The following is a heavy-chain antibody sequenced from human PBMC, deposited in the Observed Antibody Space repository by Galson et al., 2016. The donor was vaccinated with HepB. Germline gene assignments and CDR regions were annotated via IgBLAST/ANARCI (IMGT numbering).Heavy chain of an antibody. J-gene: IGHJ3*02. CDR3: ARARDSYCHAFDI. CDR2: ISVSSSYI. D-gene: IGHD2-21*01. CDR1: GFTFNKHY. V-gene: IGHV3-21*01. Sequence: SLRLSCAASGFTFNKHYMNWVRQAPGKALQWVSSISVSSSYIYYADSVKGRFTISRDNAKNSLYLQMNTLRAEDTAVYYCARARDSYCHAFDIWGKGQWSPSLQ.